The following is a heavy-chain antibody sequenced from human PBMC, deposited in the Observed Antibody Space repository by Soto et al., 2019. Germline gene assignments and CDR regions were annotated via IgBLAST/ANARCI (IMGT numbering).Heavy chain of an antibody. CDR2: IIPILGTA. Sequence: SVKVTWKVSGGGFNSYARSCVRQANGQGLEWMGGIIPILGTANYAKKFQGRSTIPADESTSASFTEVRSLRLEDRAFYYCAKNGTQTGYSYGMDVWGQGTMFTVSS. D-gene: IGHD1-1*01. CDR3: AKNGTQTGYSYGMDV. CDR1: GGGFNSYA. J-gene: IGHJ6*02. V-gene: IGHV1-69*01.